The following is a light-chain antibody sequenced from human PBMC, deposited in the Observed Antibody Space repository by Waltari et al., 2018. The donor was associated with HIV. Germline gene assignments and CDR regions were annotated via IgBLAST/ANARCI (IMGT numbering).Light chain of an antibody. CDR3: QQYNNWPPIT. V-gene: IGKV3-15*01. Sequence: EILMTQSPATLYVSPGERATLSCRASQTIRSNLAWYQQKHGQAPRLLLYDASTRATGIPARFSGSGSGTEFTLTITSLQSEDFAVYYCQQYNNWPPITFGQGTRLEIK. CDR2: DAS. J-gene: IGKJ5*01. CDR1: QTIRSN.